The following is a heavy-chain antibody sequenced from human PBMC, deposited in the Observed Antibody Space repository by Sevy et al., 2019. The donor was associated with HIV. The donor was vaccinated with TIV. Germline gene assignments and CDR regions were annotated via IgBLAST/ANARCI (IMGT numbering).Heavy chain of an antibody. V-gene: IGHV1-46*01. J-gene: IGHJ4*02. Sequence: GPSVKVSCKASGDTFTNNYMHWVRQAPGQGLEWMGIIDPSGGNASYAQKFQGRVSMTRDTSTSIIYLDLSSLRSEDTAVYYCVRADPAQHFDSWGQGTLVTVSS. CDR2: IDPSGGNA. CDR3: VRADPAQHFDS. CDR1: GDTFTNNY.